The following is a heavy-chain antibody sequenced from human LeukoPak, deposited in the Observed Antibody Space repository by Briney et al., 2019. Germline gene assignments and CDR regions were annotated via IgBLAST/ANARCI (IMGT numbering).Heavy chain of an antibody. CDR1: EFTFSDYY. D-gene: IGHD3-10*01. Sequence: GGSLRLSCTVSEFTFSDYYMSWIRQAPGKGLEWVSYIVSSGSVKYYADSVKGRFTISRDTAKNSLSLQMNSLRAEDTAVYYCARDGSGSYSASFDYWGQGTLVTVSS. J-gene: IGHJ4*02. CDR2: IVSSGSVK. V-gene: IGHV3-11*04. CDR3: ARDGSGSYSASFDY.